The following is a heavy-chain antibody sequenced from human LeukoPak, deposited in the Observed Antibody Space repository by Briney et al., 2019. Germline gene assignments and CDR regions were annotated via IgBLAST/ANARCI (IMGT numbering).Heavy chain of an antibody. CDR3: ASHLEMATTGNFGY. CDR1: GGSFSGYY. D-gene: IGHD5-24*01. Sequence: PSETLSLTCAVYGGSFSGYYWSWIRQPPGKGLEWIGEINHSGSTSYNPSLKSRVTISVDTSKNQFSLKLSSETAADTAVYYCASHLEMATTGNFGYWGQGTLVTVSS. J-gene: IGHJ4*02. V-gene: IGHV4-34*01. CDR2: INHSGST.